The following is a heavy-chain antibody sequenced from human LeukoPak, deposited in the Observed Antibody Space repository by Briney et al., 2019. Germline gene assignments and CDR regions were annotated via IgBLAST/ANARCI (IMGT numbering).Heavy chain of an antibody. D-gene: IGHD6-25*01. V-gene: IGHV4-34*01. CDR3: ARGRSG. CDR2: INHSGNT. J-gene: IGHJ4*02. CDR1: GGSFSGYY. Sequence: SETLSLTCAVYGGSFSGYYWSWIRQPPGKGLEWIGEINHSGNTNYNPSLKSRVTISVDTSKNQFSLKLSSVTAADTAVYYCARGRSGWGQGTLVTVSS.